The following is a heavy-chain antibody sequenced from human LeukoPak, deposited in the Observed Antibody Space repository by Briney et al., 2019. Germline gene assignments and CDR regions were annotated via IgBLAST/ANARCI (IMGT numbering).Heavy chain of an antibody. D-gene: IGHD1-26*01. J-gene: IGHJ4*02. Sequence: GGSLRLSCAASGFTFSSYAMSWVRQAPGKGLEWVSAISGSGGSTYYADSVKGRFTISRDNSKNTLYLQMNSLRAEDTAVYYCASSQVGATGISDYWGQGTLVTVSS. CDR1: GFTFSSYA. CDR3: ASSQVGATGISDY. V-gene: IGHV3-23*01. CDR2: ISGSGGST.